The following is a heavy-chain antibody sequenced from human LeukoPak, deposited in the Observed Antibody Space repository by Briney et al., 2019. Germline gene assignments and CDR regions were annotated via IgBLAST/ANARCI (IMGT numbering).Heavy chain of an antibody. CDR2: IYTSGST. J-gene: IGHJ3*02. V-gene: IGHV4-61*02. D-gene: IGHD2-2*01. Sequence: PSQTLSLTCTVSGGSISSGSYYGTWIRHPPGKDLGWIGGIYTSGSTNYNPSLKSRVTISVDTSKNQFSLKLSSVTAADTAVYYCARHCSSTSCYISPDAFDIWGQGTMVTVSS. CDR1: GGSISSGSYY. CDR3: ARHCSSTSCYISPDAFDI.